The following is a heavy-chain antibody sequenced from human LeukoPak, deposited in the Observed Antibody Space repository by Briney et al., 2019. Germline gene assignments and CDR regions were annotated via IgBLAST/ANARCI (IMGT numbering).Heavy chain of an antibody. Sequence: PGGSLKISCKGSGYSFSSYWIARVRQMPGKGLEWMGISYLGDSDTRYSPSFQGQVTISADKSISTAYLQWSSLKASDTAMYYCARRRAVAGTYYFDYWGQGTLVTVSS. CDR2: SYLGDSDT. J-gene: IGHJ4*02. V-gene: IGHV5-51*01. CDR3: ARRRAVAGTYYFDY. D-gene: IGHD6-19*01. CDR1: GYSFSSYW.